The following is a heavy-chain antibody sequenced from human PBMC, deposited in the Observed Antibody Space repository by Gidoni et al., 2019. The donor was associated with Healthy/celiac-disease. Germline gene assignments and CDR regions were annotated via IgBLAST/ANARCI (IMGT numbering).Heavy chain of an antibody. CDR3: ARRGIAGAFDI. CDR1: GFTFSSYS. J-gene: IGHJ3*02. V-gene: IGHV3-48*01. CDR2: ISSSYSTI. Sequence: EVQLVESGGGWVQPGGSLRPSWAASGFTFSSYSMNWVRQAPGKGLEWVSYISSSYSTIYYADSVKGRFTISRDNAKNSLSLQMNSLRAEDTAVYYCARRGIAGAFDIWGQGTMVTVSS. D-gene: IGHD3-16*01.